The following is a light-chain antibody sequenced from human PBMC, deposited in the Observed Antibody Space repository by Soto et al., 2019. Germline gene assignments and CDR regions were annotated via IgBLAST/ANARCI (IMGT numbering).Light chain of an antibody. CDR2: DVS. Sequence: QSALTQPPSVSGSPGQSFTFSCTGTSSDVGGHNCVSWYQQYPGKAPKLMIYDVSNRPSGVSNRFSGSKSGNSASLTICGLQADDDADYYCSSDRSGSTVFGGGTQLTVL. J-gene: IGLJ3*02. V-gene: IGLV2-14*03. CDR3: SSDRSGSTV. CDR1: SSDVGGHNC.